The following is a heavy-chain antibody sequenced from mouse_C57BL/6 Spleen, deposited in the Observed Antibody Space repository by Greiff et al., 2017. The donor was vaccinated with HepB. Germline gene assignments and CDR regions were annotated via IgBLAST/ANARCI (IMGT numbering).Heavy chain of an antibody. Sequence: QVQLQQPGAELVRPGTSVKLSCKASGYTFTSYWMHWVKQRPGQGLEWIGVIDPSDSYTNYNQKFKGKATLTVDTSSSTAYMQLSSLTSEDPAVYYCARSSTMVTPYAMDCWGQGTSVTVST. CDR2: IDPSDSYT. J-gene: IGHJ4*01. CDR1: GYTFTSYW. D-gene: IGHD2-2*01. V-gene: IGHV1-59*01. CDR3: ARSSTMVTPYAMDC.